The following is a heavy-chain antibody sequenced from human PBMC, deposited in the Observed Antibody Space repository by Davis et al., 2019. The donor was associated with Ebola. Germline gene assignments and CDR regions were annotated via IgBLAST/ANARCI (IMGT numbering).Heavy chain of an antibody. CDR2: IGSGGGDK. CDR3: AKYITTSPSRYFDP. Sequence: PGGSLRLSCAASGFTFSSYEMNWVRQAPGKGLEWVSVIGSGGGDKQYADFVKGRFTISRDNSKNTLYLQMNSLRAEDTAIYYCAKYITTSPSRYFDPWGQGTLVTVSS. V-gene: IGHV3-23*01. D-gene: IGHD3-3*01. J-gene: IGHJ5*02. CDR1: GFTFSSYE.